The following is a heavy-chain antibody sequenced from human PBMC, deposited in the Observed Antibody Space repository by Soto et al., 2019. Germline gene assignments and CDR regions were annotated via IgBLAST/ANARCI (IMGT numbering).Heavy chain of an antibody. CDR1: GFTFSSYS. Sequence: GLSLRLSCEGSGFTFSSYSMKWVLQTPVKGLEWFSYISGSSSTIYYADSVKGRFTISRDNAKNSLYLQMNSLRAEDTAVYYCARALWDDGSGGNEYWGQGTLVTVSS. CDR2: ISGSSSTI. CDR3: ARALWDDGSGGNEY. D-gene: IGHD3-22*01. V-gene: IGHV3-48*01. J-gene: IGHJ4*02.